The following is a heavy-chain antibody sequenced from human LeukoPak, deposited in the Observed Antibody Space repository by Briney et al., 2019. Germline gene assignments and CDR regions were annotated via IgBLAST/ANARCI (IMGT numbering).Heavy chain of an antibody. CDR3: ATRAYESSRYSIRH. CDR1: GYTFTAYY. V-gene: IGHV1-2*02. CDR2: INPKSGDT. Sequence: ASVKVSCTASGYTFTAYYMHWMRQAPGQGLEWMGGINPKSGDTNYLQKFQGRVTMTRDTSISTAYMELSRLRSDDTAMYYCATRAYESSRYSIRHLGQGTLVSVSS. J-gene: IGHJ4*02. D-gene: IGHD3-22*01.